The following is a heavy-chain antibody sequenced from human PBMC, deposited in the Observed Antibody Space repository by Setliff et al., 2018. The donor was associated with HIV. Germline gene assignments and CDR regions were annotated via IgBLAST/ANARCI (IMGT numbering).Heavy chain of an antibody. CDR1: DFDFSSYS. V-gene: IGHV3-30*02. CDR3: AKFRYAIKSTYYFDS. Sequence: GGSLRLSCAASDFDFSSYSMHWVRQAPGKGLEWVASIEFDGKNEYYAESVKGRFTISRDNSKSTVYLQMNSVTPEDSAMYYCAKFRYAIKSTYYFDSWGQGTLVTVSS. CDR2: IEFDGKNE. D-gene: IGHD2-2*01. J-gene: IGHJ4*02.